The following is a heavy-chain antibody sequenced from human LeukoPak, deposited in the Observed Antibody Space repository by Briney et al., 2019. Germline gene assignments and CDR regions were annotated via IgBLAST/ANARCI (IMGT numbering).Heavy chain of an antibody. CDR1: GYTFTGYY. V-gene: IGHV1-2*02. D-gene: IGHD3-22*01. Sequence: ASVKVSCKASGYTFTGYYIHWVRQAPGQGLEWMGWINPYSGDTAYAQKFQGRVTMTRDTSISTAYMELSRLRSDDTAVYYCARGDYDSSGYAFDIWGQGTMVTVSS. J-gene: IGHJ3*02. CDR3: ARGDYDSSGYAFDI. CDR2: INPYSGDT.